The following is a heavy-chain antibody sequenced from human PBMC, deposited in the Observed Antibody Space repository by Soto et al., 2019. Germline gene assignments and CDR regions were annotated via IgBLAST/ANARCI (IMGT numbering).Heavy chain of an antibody. V-gene: IGHV3-53*01. CDR2: IYSGGST. Sequence: EVQLVESGGGLIQPGGSLRLSCAASGFTVSSNYMSWVRQAPGKGLEWVSVIYSGGSTYYADCVKGRFTISRDNSKNTLYLQINSLRAEDTAVYYCARDGDGDYGGLDYWGQGTLVTVSS. CDR3: ARDGDGDYGGLDY. D-gene: IGHD4-17*01. CDR1: GFTVSSNY. J-gene: IGHJ4*02.